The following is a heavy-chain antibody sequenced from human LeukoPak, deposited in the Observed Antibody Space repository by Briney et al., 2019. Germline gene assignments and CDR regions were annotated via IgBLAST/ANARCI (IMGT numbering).Heavy chain of an antibody. CDR2: INPSGVST. Sequence: VASVKVSCKASGYTFTSYYMHWVRQAPGQGLEWMGIINPSGVSTIYAQIFQGRVTMTRDTSTSTVYVALSSLRSEDTAVYYCARGLGIGWFDPWGQGTLVTVSS. CDR3: ARGLGIGWFDP. D-gene: IGHD7-27*01. V-gene: IGHV1-46*01. J-gene: IGHJ5*02. CDR1: GYTFTSYY.